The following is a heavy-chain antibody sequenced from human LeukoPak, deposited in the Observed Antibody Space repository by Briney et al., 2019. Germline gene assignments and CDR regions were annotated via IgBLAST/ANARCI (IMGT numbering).Heavy chain of an antibody. D-gene: IGHD4-23*01. CDR2: ITSSAGST. J-gene: IGHJ4*02. CDR3: AKDPPILRWSFDY. V-gene: IGHV3-23*01. CDR1: GFTFSSYA. Sequence: AGGSLKLSCAASGFTFSSYAMSWVRQAPGKGLEWVSAITSSAGSTYYADSVKGRFSISRDISKNTLYLQMSSLRAEDTAIYYCAKDPPILRWSFDYWGQGTLVTVSS.